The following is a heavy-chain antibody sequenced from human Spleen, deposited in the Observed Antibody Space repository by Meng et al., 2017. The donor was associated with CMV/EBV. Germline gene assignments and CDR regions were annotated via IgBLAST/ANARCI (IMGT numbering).Heavy chain of an antibody. CDR1: GGSFSGYY. D-gene: IGHD3-10*01. CDR2: INHSGST. Sequence: QVQLQEWCAGLLKPSETLSLTCAVYGGSFSGYYWSWIRQPPGKGLEWIGEINHSGSTNYNPSLKSRVTISVDTSKNQFSLKLSSVTAADTAVYYCARVSLWFGELLHQGIDYWGQGTLVTVSS. CDR3: ARVSLWFGELLHQGIDY. J-gene: IGHJ4*02. V-gene: IGHV4-34*01.